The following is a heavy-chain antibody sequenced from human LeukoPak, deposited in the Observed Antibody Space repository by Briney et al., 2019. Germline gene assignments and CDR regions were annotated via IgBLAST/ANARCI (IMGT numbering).Heavy chain of an antibody. CDR3: AKGLGSACLGGAFDI. J-gene: IGHJ3*02. Sequence: TGGSLRLSCVASGFTFDDYAMHWVRQAPGKGLEWVSGLTWNGGSIAYGDSVKGRFTTSRDNAKKSLYLQMNSLTTEDMALYYCAKGLGSACLGGAFDIWGQGTMVTVSS. CDR2: LTWNGGSI. CDR1: GFTFDDYA. V-gene: IGHV3-9*03. D-gene: IGHD6-19*01.